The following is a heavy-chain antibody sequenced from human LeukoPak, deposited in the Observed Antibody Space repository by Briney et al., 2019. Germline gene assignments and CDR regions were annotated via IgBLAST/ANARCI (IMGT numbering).Heavy chain of an antibody. CDR2: IRYDGSNK. CDR3: AKDLYYDILTGPFNY. D-gene: IGHD3-9*01. V-gene: IGHV3-30*02. Sequence: GGSLRLSCAASGFTFSSYGMHWVRQAPGKGLEWVAFIRYDGSNKYYADSVKGRFTISRDNSKNTLYLQMNSLRAEDTAVYYCAKDLYYDILTGPFNYWGQGSLVTVSS. CDR1: GFTFSSYG. J-gene: IGHJ4*02.